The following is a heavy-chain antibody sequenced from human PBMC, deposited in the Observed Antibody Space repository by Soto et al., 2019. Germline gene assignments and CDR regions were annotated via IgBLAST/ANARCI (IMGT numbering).Heavy chain of an antibody. CDR2: ISAYNGNT. J-gene: IGHJ4*02. D-gene: IGHD1-26*01. V-gene: IGHV1-18*01. Sequence: QVQLVQSGAEVKKPGASVKVSCKASGYTFTSYGISWVRQAPGQGLEWMGWISAYNGNTKYAQKHQGRVTMTTDTTTNTAYMELRILRSDDTAVYYCERDLGAQIVDYWGQGTLVTVSS. CDR3: ERDLGAQIVDY. CDR1: GYTFTSYG.